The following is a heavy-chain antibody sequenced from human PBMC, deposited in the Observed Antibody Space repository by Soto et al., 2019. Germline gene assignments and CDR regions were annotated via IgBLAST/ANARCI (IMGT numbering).Heavy chain of an antibody. CDR3: ARGIVATTREAYFDY. CDR2: IYYSGST. J-gene: IGHJ4*02. CDR1: GGSISSGDYY. D-gene: IGHD5-12*01. V-gene: IGHV4-30-4*01. Sequence: SETLSLTCTVSGGSISSGDYYWSWIRQPPGKGLEWIGYIYYSGSTYYNPPLKSRVTISVDTSKNQFSLKLSSVTAADTAVYYCARGIVATTREAYFDYWGQGTLVTVSS.